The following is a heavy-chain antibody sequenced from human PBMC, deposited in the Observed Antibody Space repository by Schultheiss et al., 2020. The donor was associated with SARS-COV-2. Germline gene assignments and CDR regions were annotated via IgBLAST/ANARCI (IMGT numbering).Heavy chain of an antibody. Sequence: GESLKISCAASGFTFSSYAMHWVRQAPGKGLEWVAVISYDGSNKYYADSVKGRFTISRDNSKNTLYLQMNSLRAEDTAVYYCARDISSYYGMDVWGQGTTVTVSS. CDR3: ARDISSYYGMDV. V-gene: IGHV3-30*07. D-gene: IGHD3-3*02. CDR2: ISYDGSNK. J-gene: IGHJ6*02. CDR1: GFTFSSYA.